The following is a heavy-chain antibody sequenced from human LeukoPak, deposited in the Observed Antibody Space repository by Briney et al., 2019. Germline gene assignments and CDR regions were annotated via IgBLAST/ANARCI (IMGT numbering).Heavy chain of an antibody. CDR3: ARSGVVTAPAYFDY. V-gene: IGHV4-61*05. CDR2: IYYSGST. Sequence: SETLSLTCTVSGGSISSSSYYWGWIRQPPGKGLEWIGYIYYSGSTNYNPSLKSRVTISVDTSKNQFSLKLSSVTAADTAVYYCARSGVVTAPAYFDYWGQGTLVTVSS. J-gene: IGHJ4*02. CDR1: GGSISSSSYY. D-gene: IGHD2-21*02.